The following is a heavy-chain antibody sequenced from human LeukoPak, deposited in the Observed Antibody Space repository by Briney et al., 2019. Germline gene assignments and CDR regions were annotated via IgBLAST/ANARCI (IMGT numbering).Heavy chain of an antibody. Sequence: GASVKVSFKASGYTFTGYYMHWVRQAPGQGLEWMGWINPNSGGTTYAQKFQGRVTMTRATSISTAYIELSRLRSDDTAVYYCARLLLDTAMVKDYWGQGTLVTVSS. CDR2: INPNSGGT. CDR1: GYTFTGYY. V-gene: IGHV1-2*02. J-gene: IGHJ4*02. CDR3: ARLLLDTAMVKDY. D-gene: IGHD5-18*01.